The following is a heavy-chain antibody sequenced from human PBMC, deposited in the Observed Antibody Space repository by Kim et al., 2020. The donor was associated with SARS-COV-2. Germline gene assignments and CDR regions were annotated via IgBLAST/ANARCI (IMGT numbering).Heavy chain of an antibody. D-gene: IGHD3-16*01. Sequence: YAAPVKGRFTISREDSINTLYLQMNSLQTEDTAVYYCTRIRGGFYYVMGVWGQGTTVTVSS. V-gene: IGHV3-15*01. J-gene: IGHJ6*02. CDR3: TRIRGGFYYVMGV.